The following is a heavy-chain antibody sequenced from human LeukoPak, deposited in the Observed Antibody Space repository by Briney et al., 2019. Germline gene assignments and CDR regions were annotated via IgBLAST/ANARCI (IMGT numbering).Heavy chain of an antibody. CDR3: ARGGGGIAAAH. J-gene: IGHJ1*01. CDR2: IYYSGST. CDR1: GGSVSSGSYY. Sequence: SETLSLTCTVSGGSVSSGSYYWSWIRQPPGKGLEWIGYIYYSGSTNYNPSLKSRVTISVDTSKNQFSLRLRSVTAADTAFYYCARGGGGIAAAHWGQETLVTVSS. D-gene: IGHD6-25*01. V-gene: IGHV4-61*01.